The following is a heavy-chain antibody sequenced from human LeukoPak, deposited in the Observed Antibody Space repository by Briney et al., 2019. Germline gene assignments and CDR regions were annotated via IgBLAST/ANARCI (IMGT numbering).Heavy chain of an antibody. CDR1: GGSISSYY. V-gene: IGHV4-59*08. Sequence: PSETLSLTCTVSGGSISSYYWSWIRQPPGKGLEWIGYIYYSGSTNYNPSLKSRVTISVDTSKNQFSLKLSSVTAADTAVYYCARRIVYSSGWSFFDYWGQGTLVTVSS. J-gene: IGHJ4*02. D-gene: IGHD6-19*01. CDR3: ARRIVYSSGWSFFDY. CDR2: IYYSGST.